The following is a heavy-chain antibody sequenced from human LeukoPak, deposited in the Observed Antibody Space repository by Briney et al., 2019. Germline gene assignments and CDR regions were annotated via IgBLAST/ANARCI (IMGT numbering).Heavy chain of an antibody. CDR2: IDKSGRT. V-gene: IGHV4-4*07. J-gene: IGHJ5*02. CDR1: GGSISSYY. Sequence: SETLSLTCTASGGSISSYYWNWIRKPAGKGQEWIGRIDKSGRTNYNPTLKSRVTMSVDTSKNMFSLKLNSMTAADTAVYYCARGLQAYSSSWYALVNWFDPWGQGTLVTVSS. CDR3: ARGLQAYSSSWYALVNWFDP. D-gene: IGHD6-13*01.